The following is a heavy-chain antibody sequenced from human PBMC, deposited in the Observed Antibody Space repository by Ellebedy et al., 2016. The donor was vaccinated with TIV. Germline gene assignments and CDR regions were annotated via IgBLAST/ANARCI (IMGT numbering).Heavy chain of an antibody. J-gene: IGHJ4*02. CDR3: ARWNLPFDY. CDR2: ISGSGGST. CDR1: GFTFSSYA. D-gene: IGHD1-1*01. Sequence: GESLKISCAASGFTFSSYAMSWVRQAPGKGLEWVSTISGSGGSTHYADSVKGRFTISRDNSKNTLYLQMNSLRAEDTAVYYCARWNLPFDYWGQGTLVIVSS. V-gene: IGHV3-23*01.